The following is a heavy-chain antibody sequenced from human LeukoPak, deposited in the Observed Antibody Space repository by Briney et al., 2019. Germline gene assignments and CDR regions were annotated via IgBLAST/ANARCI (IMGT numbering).Heavy chain of an antibody. J-gene: IGHJ4*02. CDR2: IRSKANSYAT. Sequence: PGGSLKLSCAASGFTFSGSAMHWVRQASGKGLEWVGRIRSKANSYATAYAASVKGRFTISRDDSKNTAYLQMNSLKTEDTAVYYCTRRGYCTNGVCYQDYWGQGTPVTVSS. CDR3: TRRGYCTNGVCYQDY. CDR1: GFTFSGSA. D-gene: IGHD2-8*01. V-gene: IGHV3-73*01.